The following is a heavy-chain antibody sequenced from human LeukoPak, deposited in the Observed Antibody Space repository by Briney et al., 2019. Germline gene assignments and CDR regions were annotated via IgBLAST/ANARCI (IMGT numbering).Heavy chain of an antibody. D-gene: IGHD3-9*01. CDR3: AKDRLSGYSRYYFYCMDG. J-gene: IGHJ6*02. CDR2: ISSSGSNI. Sequence: RGSLRLSCAASGDTFCDANMSWSCQAPRKGLGWGSYISSSGSNIYYADSVKGRFTISRDNAKNSLYLQMNSLRAEDTAVYYCAKDRLSGYSRYYFYCMDGGSQGSTVTVS. V-gene: IGHV3-11*04. CDR1: GDTFCDAN.